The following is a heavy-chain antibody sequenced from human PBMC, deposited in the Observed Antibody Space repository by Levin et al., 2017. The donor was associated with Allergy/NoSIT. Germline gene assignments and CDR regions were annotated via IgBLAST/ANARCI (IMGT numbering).Heavy chain of an antibody. Sequence: SETLSLTCAVSGFSITSDYYWGWIRQPPGKGLEWIGSMYHTGSTYYNPSLRSRVTISRDTSKNKFSLRMNSMTAADTAVYYCARGGVGANWFDPWGPGILVPVSS. CDR3: ARGGVGANWFDP. J-gene: IGHJ5*02. V-gene: IGHV4-38-2*01. CDR2: MYHTGST. D-gene: IGHD1-26*01. CDR1: GFSITSDYY.